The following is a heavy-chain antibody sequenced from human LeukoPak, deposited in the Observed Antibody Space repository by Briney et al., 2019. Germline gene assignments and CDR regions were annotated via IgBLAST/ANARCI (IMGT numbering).Heavy chain of an antibody. V-gene: IGHV1-18*04. D-gene: IGHD1-26*01. CDR1: GYTFTSYY. Sequence: ASVKVSCKASGYTFTSYYMHWVRQAPGQGLEWMGWISAYNGNTNYAQKPQGRVTMTTDTSTSTAYMEPRSLRSDDTAVYYCARAVVGATLGYMYVWGKGTTVTVSS. CDR3: ARAVVGATLGYMYV. J-gene: IGHJ6*03. CDR2: ISAYNGNT.